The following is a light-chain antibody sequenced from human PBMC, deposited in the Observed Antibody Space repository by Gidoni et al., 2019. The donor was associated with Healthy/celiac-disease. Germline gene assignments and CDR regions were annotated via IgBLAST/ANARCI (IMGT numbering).Light chain of an antibody. CDR1: KLGDKY. J-gene: IGLJ2*01. CDR3: QAWDSSTVV. CDR2: QDS. Sequence: SVSVSQGQTASITCSGDKLGDKYACWYQQKPGQSPVLVIYQDSKRPSAIPERFSGSNSGNTATLTISGTQAMDEADYYCQAWDSSTVVFGGGTKLTVL. V-gene: IGLV3-1*01.